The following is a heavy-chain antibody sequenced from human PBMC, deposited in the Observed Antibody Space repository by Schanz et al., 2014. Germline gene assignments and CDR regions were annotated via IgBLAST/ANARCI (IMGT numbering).Heavy chain of an antibody. J-gene: IGHJ4*02. V-gene: IGHV3-21*01. CDR3: VRDSFFTFDY. Sequence: VQLVESGGGVVQPGRSLRLSCAASGFTFSSYAMSWVRQAPGRGLEWVSSISTSGTYMYIADSLKGRLTISRDDAKKSMYLQMNSLRAEDTAVYYCVRDSFFTFDYWGQGTLGTVSA. D-gene: IGHD3-3*01. CDR1: GFTFSSYA. CDR2: ISTSGTYM.